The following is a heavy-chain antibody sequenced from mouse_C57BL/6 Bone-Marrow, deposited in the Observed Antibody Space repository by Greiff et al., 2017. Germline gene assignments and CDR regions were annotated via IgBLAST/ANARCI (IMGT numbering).Heavy chain of an antibody. CDR1: GFNIKDDY. CDR3: TTGYDGDPFDY. Sequence: EVKLVESGAELVRPGASVKLSCTASGFNIKDDYMHWVKQRPEPGLAWIGWIDPENGDTEYASKFQGKATITADTSSNTAYLQLSSLTSEDTAVYYCTTGYDGDPFDYWGQGTTLTVSS. CDR2: IDPENGDT. V-gene: IGHV14-4*01. J-gene: IGHJ2*01. D-gene: IGHD2-3*01.